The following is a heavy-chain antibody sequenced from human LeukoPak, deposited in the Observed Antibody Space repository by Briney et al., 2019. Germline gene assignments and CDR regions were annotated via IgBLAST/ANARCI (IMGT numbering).Heavy chain of an antibody. CDR2: IYYSGST. Sequence: SETLSLTCTVSGGSVSSGSYYWSWIRQPPGKGLEWIGYIYYSGSTDYNPSLKSRVTISVDTSKNQFSLKLSSVTAADTAVYYCARSQYYDSSGYYVFYFDYWGQGTLVTVSS. CDR1: GGSVSSGSYY. CDR3: ARSQYYDSSGYYVFYFDY. V-gene: IGHV4-61*01. J-gene: IGHJ4*02. D-gene: IGHD3-22*01.